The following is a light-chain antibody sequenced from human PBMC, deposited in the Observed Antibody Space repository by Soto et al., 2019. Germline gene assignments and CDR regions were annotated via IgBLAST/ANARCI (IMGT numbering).Light chain of an antibody. CDR1: SSDVGGYNY. Sequence: QSALTQPASVSGSPGQSITISCTGTSSDVGGYNYVSWYQQHPGKAPKLIIYEVTNRPSGVSSRFSGSKAGDTASLTISGLQAEDEADYYCSSYTRSSRPVFGVGTQVTVL. CDR3: SSYTRSSRPV. V-gene: IGLV2-14*01. J-gene: IGLJ3*02. CDR2: EVT.